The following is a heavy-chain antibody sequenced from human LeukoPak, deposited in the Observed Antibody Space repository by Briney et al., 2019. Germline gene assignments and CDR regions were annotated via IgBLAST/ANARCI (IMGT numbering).Heavy chain of an antibody. J-gene: IGHJ5*02. CDR2: ISSSSSYI. D-gene: IGHD4-11*01. V-gene: IGHV3-21*01. CDR1: GFTFSSYS. CDR3: ASGAYSNYVGGDGFDP. Sequence: GGSLRLSCAASGFTFSSYSMNWVRQAPGKGLEWVSSISSSSSYIYYADSVKGRFTISRDNAKNSLYLQMNSLRAEDTAVYYCASGAYSNYVGGDGFDPWGQGTLVTVSS.